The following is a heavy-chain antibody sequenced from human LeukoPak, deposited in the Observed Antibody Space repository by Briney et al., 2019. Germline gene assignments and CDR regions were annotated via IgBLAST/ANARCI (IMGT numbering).Heavy chain of an antibody. CDR3: AKDLVAVANWYFDL. CDR2: IRFVGDEK. D-gene: IGHD6-19*01. J-gene: IGHJ2*01. Sequence: GGSLRLSCAASGFTLSSYGMHWVRQAPGKGLEWVAFIRFVGDEKYSPDSVEGRFTISRDNAKNSLYLQMNSLRAEDTTLYYCAKDLVAVANWYFDLWGRGTLVTVSS. CDR1: GFTLSSYG. V-gene: IGHV3-30*02.